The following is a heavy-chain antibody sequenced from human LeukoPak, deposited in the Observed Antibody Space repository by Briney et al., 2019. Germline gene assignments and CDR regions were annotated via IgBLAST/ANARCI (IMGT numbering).Heavy chain of an antibody. Sequence: GWSLRLSCAASGITFSSHAMSWVRQAPGKGLEWVSDISGSGGSTYYADSVKGRFTISRDNSKNTLYLQMNSLRAEDTAVYYCAKRGYCSYTSCYYFDYWGQGTLVTVSS. CDR2: ISGSGGST. CDR3: AKRGYCSYTSCYYFDY. CDR1: GITFSSHA. J-gene: IGHJ4*02. V-gene: IGHV3-23*01. D-gene: IGHD2-2*01.